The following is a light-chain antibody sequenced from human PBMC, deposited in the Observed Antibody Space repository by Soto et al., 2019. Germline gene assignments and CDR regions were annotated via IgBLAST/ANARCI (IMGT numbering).Light chain of an antibody. CDR1: QSINSY. J-gene: IGKJ5*01. CDR3: QKSYSVPIT. CDR2: AAS. Sequence: DIQMTQSPSSLSASVGDRVTITYRASQSINSYLNWYQQKPGQAPKLLIYAASSLQSGVPSRFSGGGSATDFTLTITSLQPEDFATYYCQKSYSVPITFGQGTRLEIK. V-gene: IGKV1-39*01.